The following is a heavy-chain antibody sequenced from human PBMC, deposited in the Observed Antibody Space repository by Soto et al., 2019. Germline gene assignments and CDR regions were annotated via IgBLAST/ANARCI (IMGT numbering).Heavy chain of an antibody. CDR3: VRNGSYSLDY. D-gene: IGHD3-3*01. CDR2: IHHSGGT. V-gene: IGHV4-4*02. J-gene: IGHJ4*02. Sequence: QVQLQESGPGLVKPSGTLSLTCAVSGDSISSHDWWSWVRQPPNKGLEWIAEIHHSGGTNYNPSLMSRATISVDNSKHQFSLKLISATAADTAVYYCVRNGSYSLDYWGQGTLVSVSS. CDR1: GDSISSHDW.